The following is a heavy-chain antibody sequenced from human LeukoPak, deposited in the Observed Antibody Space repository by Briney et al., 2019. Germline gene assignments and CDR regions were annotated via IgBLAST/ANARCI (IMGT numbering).Heavy chain of an antibody. CDR2: ISFDGDNE. D-gene: IGHD5/OR15-5a*01. J-gene: IGHJ1*01. V-gene: IGHV3-30-3*01. CDR1: GFTFSNYA. CDR3: AREPSGNFGQLVSSAEYFQH. Sequence: GGSLRLFCTTSGFTFSNYAIHWVRQAPGKGLEWVADISFDGDNEYYADSVRGRFMIARDNSKNTVYLQMNSLTIEDTAVYYCAREPSGNFGQLVSSAEYFQHWGQGTRVTVSS.